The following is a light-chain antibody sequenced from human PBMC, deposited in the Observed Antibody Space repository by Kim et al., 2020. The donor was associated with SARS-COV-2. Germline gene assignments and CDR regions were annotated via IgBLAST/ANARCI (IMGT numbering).Light chain of an antibody. CDR3: QQYYSYPL. V-gene: IGKV1-8*01. CDR2: AAS. CDR1: QGISSY. J-gene: IGKJ4*01. Sequence: AIRITQSPSSLSASTGDRVTITCRASQGISSYLAWYQQKPGKAPKLLIYAASTLQSGVPSRFSGSGSGTDFTLTISCLQSEDFATYYCQQYYSYPLFGGGTKVDIK.